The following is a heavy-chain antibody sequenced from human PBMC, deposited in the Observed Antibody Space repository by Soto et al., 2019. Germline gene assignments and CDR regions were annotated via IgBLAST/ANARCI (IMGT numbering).Heavy chain of an antibody. CDR2: ISYDGSNK. D-gene: IGHD3-16*02. CDR1: GFTFSSYA. J-gene: IGHJ5*01. Sequence: PGGSLRLSCAASGFTFSSYAMHWVRQAPGKGLEWVAVISYDGSNKYYADSVKGRFTISRDNSKNTLYLQMNSLRAEDKAMYYCAKARCYTPDCYVPDSWGQGTLVTVSS. V-gene: IGHV3-30-3*01. CDR3: AKARCYTPDCYVPDS.